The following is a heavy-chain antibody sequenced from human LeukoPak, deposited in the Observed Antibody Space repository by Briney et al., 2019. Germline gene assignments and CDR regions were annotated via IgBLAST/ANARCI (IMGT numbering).Heavy chain of an antibody. D-gene: IGHD1-26*01. V-gene: IGHV3-7*03. CDR2: IKADGSDK. CDR3: ARGKRGSYSGNDF. Sequence: GGSLRLSCVASGFTFSDYYMAWVRQAPGKGLEWVADIKADGSDKYYVDSVKGRFTILRDDAKNSLYLQMNTLRAEDTAVYYCARGKRGSYSGNDFWGQGTLVIVSS. J-gene: IGHJ4*02. CDR1: GFTFSDYY.